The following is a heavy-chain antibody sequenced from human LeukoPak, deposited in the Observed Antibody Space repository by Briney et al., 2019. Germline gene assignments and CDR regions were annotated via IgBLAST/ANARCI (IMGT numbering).Heavy chain of an antibody. CDR3: ARGSLSAGNYYYIDV. D-gene: IGHD3-10*01. CDR1: GGTFSSYA. V-gene: IGHV1-69*05. Sequence: SVKVSCKASGGTFSSYAISWVRQAPGQGLEWMGRIIPIFGTANYAQKFQGRVTITTDESTSTAYMELSSLRSEDTAVYYCARGSLSAGNYYYIDVWGKGTTVTVSS. J-gene: IGHJ6*03. CDR2: IIPIFGTA.